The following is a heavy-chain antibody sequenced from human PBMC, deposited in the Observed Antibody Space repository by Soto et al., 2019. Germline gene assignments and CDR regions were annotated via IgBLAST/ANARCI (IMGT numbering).Heavy chain of an antibody. Sequence: GGSLRLSCAASGFTFSSYAMSWVRQAPGKGLEWVSAISGSGGSTYYADSVKGRFTISRDNSKNTLYLQMNSLRAEDTAVYYCAKDLRPDYYDSSGYYPFDYWGQGTLVT. CDR1: GFTFSSYA. CDR2: ISGSGGST. J-gene: IGHJ4*02. D-gene: IGHD3-22*01. CDR3: AKDLRPDYYDSSGYYPFDY. V-gene: IGHV3-23*01.